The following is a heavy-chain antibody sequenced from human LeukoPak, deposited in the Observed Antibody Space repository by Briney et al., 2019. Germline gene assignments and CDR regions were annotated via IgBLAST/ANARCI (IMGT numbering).Heavy chain of an antibody. J-gene: IGHJ4*02. CDR2: INPNSGGT. Sequence: ASVKVSCKASGYTFTGYYMHWVRQAPGQGLEWMGWINPNSGGTNYAQKFQGRVTMTRDTSISTAYMELSRLRSDDTAVYHCARAKYQLLSDLWDYWGQGTLVTVSS. V-gene: IGHV1-2*02. CDR1: GYTFTGYY. D-gene: IGHD2-2*01. CDR3: ARAKYQLLSDLWDY.